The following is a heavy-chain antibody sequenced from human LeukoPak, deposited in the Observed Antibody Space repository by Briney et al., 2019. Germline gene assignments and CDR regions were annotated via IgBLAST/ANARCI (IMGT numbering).Heavy chain of an antibody. CDR1: GFTFSSYN. CDR3: GRDSPYSARGQPTDY. V-gene: IGHV3-48*01. Sequence: PGGSPRLSCAASGFTFSSYNMNWVRQAPGKGLEWVSYISGRSDTIYYADSVKGRFIISRDNAKNSLYLQMNSLRVEDTAVYYCGRDSPYSARGQPTDYWGQGTLVTVSS. D-gene: IGHD6-6*01. J-gene: IGHJ4*02. CDR2: ISGRSDTI.